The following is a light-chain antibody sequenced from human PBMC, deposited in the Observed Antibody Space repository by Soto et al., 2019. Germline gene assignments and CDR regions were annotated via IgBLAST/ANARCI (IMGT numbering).Light chain of an antibody. CDR1: QSISSW. V-gene: IGKV1-5*03. CDR3: QQYNTYPWT. Sequence: DIQMTQSPSTLSASVGDRVTITCRASQSISSWLAWYQQKPGKAPKLLIYKASSLESGVPSRFSGSGSGTDFTLTIISLQPDDFATYYCQQYNTYPWTFGQGTKVEIK. J-gene: IGKJ1*01. CDR2: KAS.